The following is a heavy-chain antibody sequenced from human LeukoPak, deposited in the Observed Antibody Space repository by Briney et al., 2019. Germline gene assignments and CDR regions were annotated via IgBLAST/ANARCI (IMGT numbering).Heavy chain of an antibody. D-gene: IGHD3-22*01. CDR1: GFTLSSYP. CDR2: IRGSGGST. J-gene: IGHJ6*03. Sequence: GGSLRLSCAASGFTLSSYPMSWVRQSRAEGLEWCSAIRGSGGSTYYADSVKGRFTISRDNSKNTLYLQMNSLRAEDTAVYYCAKTPDDSSGYWGLYYYYYMDVWGKGTTVTVSS. V-gene: IGHV3-23*01. CDR3: AKTPDDSSGYWGLYYYYYMDV.